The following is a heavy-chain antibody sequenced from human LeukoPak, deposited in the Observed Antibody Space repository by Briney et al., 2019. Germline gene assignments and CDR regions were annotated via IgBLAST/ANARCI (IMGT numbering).Heavy chain of an antibody. CDR1: GGSISSSSYY. V-gene: IGHV4-39*01. J-gene: IGHJ4*02. CDR2: IFYTGST. CDR3: ARPGERGSYFLWVN. D-gene: IGHD1-26*01. Sequence: PSETLSLTCTVSGGSISSSSYYWGWIRQPPGKGLEWIGSIFYTGSTYYNPSLKSRVTISIDTSKNQFSLRLSSVTAADTAVYYCARPGERGSYFLWVNWDQGTLVTVSS.